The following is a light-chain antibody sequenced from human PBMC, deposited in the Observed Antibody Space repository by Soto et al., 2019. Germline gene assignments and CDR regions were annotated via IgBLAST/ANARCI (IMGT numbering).Light chain of an antibody. Sequence: EILLTQSPATLSLSPGESATLSCRASQSVNIFLAWYQQKPGQPPRLLIYDSSNRATGIPARFSGSESGTDFTLTISSLEPEDFAVYYCQQRSNWPPPFGPGTKVDIK. J-gene: IGKJ3*01. CDR1: QSVNIF. CDR2: DSS. V-gene: IGKV3-11*01. CDR3: QQRSNWPPP.